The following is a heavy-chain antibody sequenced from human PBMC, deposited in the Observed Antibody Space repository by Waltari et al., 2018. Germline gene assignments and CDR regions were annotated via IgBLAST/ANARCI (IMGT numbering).Heavy chain of an antibody. D-gene: IGHD2-15*01. V-gene: IGHV3-33*08. CDR2: IWYDGSNK. Sequence: QVQLVESGGGVVQPGRSLRLSCAASGFTFSSYGMTWVRQAPGKGLEWVAVIWYDGSNKYYADSVKGRFTIARDNSKNTLYLQMNSLRAEDTAMYYCARGGDTLVVVDGTRFYHYGVDVWGQGTTVIVSS. CDR3: ARGGDTLVVVDGTRFYHYGVDV. CDR1: GFTFSSYG. J-gene: IGHJ6*02.